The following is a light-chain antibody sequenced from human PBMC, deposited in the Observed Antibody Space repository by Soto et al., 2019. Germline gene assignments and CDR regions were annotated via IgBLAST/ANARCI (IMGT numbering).Light chain of an antibody. CDR2: SNN. CDR1: SSNIGRNT. V-gene: IGLV1-44*01. CDR3: AAWDDSLNGVL. J-gene: IGLJ2*01. Sequence: QSVLTQPPSASATPGQRVTISCSGSSSNIGRNTVNWYQQLPGTAPKLLIYSNNQRPSGVPDRFSGSKSGTSASLAISGLQSDDEADYYCAAWDDSLNGVLFGGGTKLTVL.